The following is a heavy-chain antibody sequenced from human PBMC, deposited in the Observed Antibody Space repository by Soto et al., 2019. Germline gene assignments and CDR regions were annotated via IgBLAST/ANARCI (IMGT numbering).Heavy chain of an antibody. V-gene: IGHV4-59*01. J-gene: IGHJ3*02. Sequence: SETLSLTCTVSGGSISSYYWSWIRQPPGKGLEWIGYIYYSGSTNYNPSLKSRVTISVDTSKNQFSLKLSSVTAADTAVYYCARYYYDSSGYANDAFDIWGQGTMVTVSS. CDR1: GGSISSYY. CDR3: ARYYYDSSGYANDAFDI. CDR2: IYYSGST. D-gene: IGHD3-22*01.